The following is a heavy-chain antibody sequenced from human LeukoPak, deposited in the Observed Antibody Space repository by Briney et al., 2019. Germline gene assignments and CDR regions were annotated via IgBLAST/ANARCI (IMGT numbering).Heavy chain of an antibody. V-gene: IGHV3-21*01. CDR2: ISSSDSYI. CDR1: GFTFSSYS. Sequence: GGSLRLSCAASGFTFSSYSMNWVRQAPGKGLEWVSSISSSDSYIYYADSVKGRFTISRDNAKNSLYLQMNSLRAEDTAVYFCARGGYGDAFDIWGQGTMVTVSS. D-gene: IGHD6-25*01. J-gene: IGHJ3*02. CDR3: ARGGYGDAFDI.